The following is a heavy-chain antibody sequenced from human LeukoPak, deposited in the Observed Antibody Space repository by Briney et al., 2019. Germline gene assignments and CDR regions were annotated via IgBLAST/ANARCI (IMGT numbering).Heavy chain of an antibody. J-gene: IGHJ4*02. CDR2: IKQDGSEK. V-gene: IGHV3-7*01. D-gene: IGHD3-22*01. CDR1: GFTFSNYW. CDR3: ARGQSLYYDSIGYPWC. Sequence: HPGGSLRLSCAVSGFTFSNYWMSWVRQAPGKGLEWVANIKQDGSEKYYVDSVRGRFTISRDNAKNSLYLQMNSLRAEDTALYYCARGQSLYYDSIGYPWCWGQGTLVTVSS.